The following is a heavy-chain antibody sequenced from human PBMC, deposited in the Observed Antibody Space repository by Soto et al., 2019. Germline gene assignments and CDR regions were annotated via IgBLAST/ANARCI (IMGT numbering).Heavy chain of an antibody. CDR2: IFSSYEY. V-gene: IGHV2-26*01. D-gene: IGHD1-26*01. Sequence: QVTLKASGPVLVRPKETLTLTCTVSGFSLSSHRVCVRWVRQPQGKALAWLAPIFSSYEYSYSTSLASRLFLPKDTSNSQVVHPVTNMDPVDTATSYCSRMVRGERPEMGWGLFYSVHYFMDVWGKGTTVTVSS. CDR3: SRMVRGERPEMGWGLFYSVHYFMDV. J-gene: IGHJ6*03. CDR1: GFSLSSHRVC.